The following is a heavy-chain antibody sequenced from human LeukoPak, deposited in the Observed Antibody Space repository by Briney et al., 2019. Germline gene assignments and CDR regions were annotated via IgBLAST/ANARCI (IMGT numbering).Heavy chain of an antibody. CDR3: AKTQGYFDY. CDR1: GFTFSNYG. Sequence: GGSLRLSCAASGFTFSNYGMTWVRQAPGKGLEWVSGISGSGGTTYDADSVKGRFTVSRDNSKNILYLQMNSLRADDTAVYFCAKTQGYFDYWGQGTLVTVCS. V-gene: IGHV3-23*01. CDR2: ISGSGGTT. J-gene: IGHJ4*02.